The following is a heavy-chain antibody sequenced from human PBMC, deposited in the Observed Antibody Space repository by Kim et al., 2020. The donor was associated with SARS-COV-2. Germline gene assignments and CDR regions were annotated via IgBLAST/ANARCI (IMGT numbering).Heavy chain of an antibody. CDR3: AREDYYDSSGTIDY. J-gene: IGHJ4*02. Sequence: GGSLRLSCAASGFTVSSYSMNWVRQAPGKGLEWVSYISSSSSTIYYADSMRGLITISSDNAKNSLYLQMNSLGDEDTAVYYGAREDYYDSSGTIDYWGQGTLVTVSS. V-gene: IGHV3-48*02. CDR2: ISSSSSTI. D-gene: IGHD3-22*01. CDR1: GFTVSSYS.